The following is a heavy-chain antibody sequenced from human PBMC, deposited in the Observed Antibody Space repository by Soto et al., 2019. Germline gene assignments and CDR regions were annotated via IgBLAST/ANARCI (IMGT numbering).Heavy chain of an antibody. CDR1: GYTFTNYG. Sequence: QVQLVQSAAEVKKPGASVKVSCKASGYTFTNYGFSGVRQAPGQGLEWVGWIGAYNGNTDYAQKFPGRVTMTADRSTRTAYMEVSSERSEDRAQYFSVRIGDSYVYRGSYYFDYGGQRALGTASS. CDR2: IGAYNGNT. D-gene: IGHD3-16*01. CDR3: VRIGDSYVYRGSYYFDY. V-gene: IGHV1-18*01. J-gene: IGHJ4*02.